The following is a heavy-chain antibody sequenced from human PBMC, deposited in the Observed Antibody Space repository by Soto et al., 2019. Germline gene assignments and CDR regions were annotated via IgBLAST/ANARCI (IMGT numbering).Heavy chain of an antibody. CDR3: ARTPTDRRGRYCSSTSCFNYYMDV. D-gene: IGHD2-2*01. V-gene: IGHV4-61*08. J-gene: IGHJ6*03. CDR1: GGSISSGGYY. CDR2: IYYSGST. Sequence: PSETLSLTCTVSGGSISSGGYYWSWIRQHPGKGLEWIGYIYYSGSTNYNPSLKSRVTISVDTSKNQFSLKLSSVTAADTAVYYCARTPTDRRGRYCSSTSCFNYYMDVWGKGTTVTVSS.